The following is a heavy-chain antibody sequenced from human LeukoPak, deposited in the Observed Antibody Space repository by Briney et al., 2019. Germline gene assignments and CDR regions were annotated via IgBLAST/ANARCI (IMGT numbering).Heavy chain of an antibody. Sequence: PGRSLRLSCAASGFTFSKYGMHWVRQTPGKGLEWVAVISYDGSNKYYADSVKGRFTISRDNSKNTLYLQMNSLRAEDTAVYYCAKRTGIGSVGDYFDYWGQGTLVTVSS. V-gene: IGHV3-30*18. CDR3: AKRTGIGSVGDYFDY. D-gene: IGHD1-14*01. CDR2: ISYDGSNK. CDR1: GFTFSKYG. J-gene: IGHJ4*02.